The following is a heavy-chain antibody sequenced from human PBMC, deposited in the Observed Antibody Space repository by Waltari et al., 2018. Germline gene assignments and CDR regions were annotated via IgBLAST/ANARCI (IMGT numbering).Heavy chain of an antibody. CDR3: ARGHSKGAVAGTGVEH. Sequence: QVQLQESGPGLVKPSETLSLTCTVPGGSISSYYWSWIRQPPGKGLEWIGYIYYSGSTNYNPSLKSRVTISVDTSKNQFSLKLSSVTAADTAVYYCARGHSKGAVAGTGVEHWGQGTLVTVSS. V-gene: IGHV4-59*01. D-gene: IGHD6-19*01. CDR1: GGSISSYY. J-gene: IGHJ1*01. CDR2: IYYSGST.